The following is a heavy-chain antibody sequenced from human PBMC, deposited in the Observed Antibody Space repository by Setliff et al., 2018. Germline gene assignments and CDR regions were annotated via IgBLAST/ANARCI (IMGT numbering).Heavy chain of an antibody. CDR2: IFPKFGTA. D-gene: IGHD3-10*01. Sequence: ASVKVSCKASGGTFDNFAITWVRQAPGQGLEWMGRIFPKFGTANYAQKFQDRVAITADESTSTGYMEINGLTSEDTAVYYCARDWRHSGMSWANYLDPWGQGTVVTVSS. J-gene: IGHJ5*02. CDR1: GGTFDNFA. V-gene: IGHV1-69*13. CDR3: ARDWRHSGMSWANYLDP.